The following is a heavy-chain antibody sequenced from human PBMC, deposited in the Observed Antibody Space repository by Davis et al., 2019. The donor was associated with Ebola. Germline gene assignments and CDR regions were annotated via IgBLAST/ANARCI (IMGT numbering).Heavy chain of an antibody. CDR1: GGSISSGGYS. D-gene: IGHD6-6*01. CDR2: IYHSGST. CDR3: ARGIAARRGWFDP. Sequence: PSETLSLTCAVSGGSISSGGYSWSWIRQPPGKGLEWIGYIYHSGSTYYNPSLKSRVTISVDRSKNQFSLKLSSVTAADTAVYYCARGIAARRGWFDPWGQGTLVTVSS. J-gene: IGHJ5*02. V-gene: IGHV4-30-2*01.